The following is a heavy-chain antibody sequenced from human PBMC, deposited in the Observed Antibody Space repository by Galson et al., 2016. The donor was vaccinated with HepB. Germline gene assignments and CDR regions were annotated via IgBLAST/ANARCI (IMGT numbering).Heavy chain of an antibody. CDR1: GGSVSSGFYY. V-gene: IGHV4-61*01. D-gene: IGHD6-6*01. Sequence: SETLSLTCAVSGGSVSSGFYYWSWIRQPPGKGLEWIGNIYYTGSTNYNPSLKSRVTISVDTSKNQFSLKLNSVTAADTAVYYCAGAARPHWYFDLWGRGTLVTVSS. CDR2: IYYTGST. CDR3: AGAARPHWYFDL. J-gene: IGHJ2*01.